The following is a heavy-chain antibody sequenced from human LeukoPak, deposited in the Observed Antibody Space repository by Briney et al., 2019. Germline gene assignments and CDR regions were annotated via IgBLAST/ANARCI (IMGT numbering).Heavy chain of an antibody. CDR2: MNPNSGNT. D-gene: IGHD3-10*01. CDR3: ARTYAGSYYKPAYYYMDV. Sequence: ASVKVSCKASGYTFTSYDINWVRQAAGQGLEWMGWMNPNSGNTGYAQKFQGRVTMTRNTSISTAYMELSSLRSEDTAVYYCARTYAGSYYKPAYYYMDVWGKGTTVTISS. V-gene: IGHV1-8*02. CDR1: GYTFTSYD. J-gene: IGHJ6*03.